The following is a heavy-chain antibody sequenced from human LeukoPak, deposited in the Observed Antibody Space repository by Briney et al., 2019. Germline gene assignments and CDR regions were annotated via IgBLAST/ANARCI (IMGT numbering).Heavy chain of an antibody. CDR1: GYTFTNYY. Sequence: ASVKVSCKASGYTFTNYYMHWVRQAPGQGLEWMGVMNPSGGSTSYAQRFQGRVTMTRDTSISTAYMELSRLRSDDTAVYYCARGSHSAKPYSSSPFDYWGQGTLVTVSS. CDR3: ARGSHSAKPYSSSPFDY. J-gene: IGHJ4*02. CDR2: MNPSGGST. V-gene: IGHV1-46*01. D-gene: IGHD6-13*01.